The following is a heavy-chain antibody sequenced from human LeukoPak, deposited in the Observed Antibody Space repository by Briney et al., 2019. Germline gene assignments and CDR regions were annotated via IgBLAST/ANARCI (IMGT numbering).Heavy chain of an antibody. V-gene: IGHV4-59*01. D-gene: IGHD2-2*02. CDR2: IYYSGST. J-gene: IGHJ4*02. Sequence: SETLSLTCTVSGGSISSYYWSWIRQPPGKGLEWIGYIYYSGSTNYNPSLKSRVTISLDTSKNQFSLKLSSVTAADTAVYYCASRNCSGTSCYIDYWGQGTLVTVSS. CDR3: ASRNCSGTSCYIDY. CDR1: GGSISSYY.